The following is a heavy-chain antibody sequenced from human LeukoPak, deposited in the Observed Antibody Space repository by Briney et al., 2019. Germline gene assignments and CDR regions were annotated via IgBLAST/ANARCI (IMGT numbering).Heavy chain of an antibody. Sequence: GESLKISCEGSGYSFTSYWIGWVRQMPGKGLEWMGIIYPGDSDTRYSPSFQGQVTISADKSISTAYLQWSSLKASDTAMYYCARHKLRAPGYYGMDVWGQGTTVTVSS. CDR3: ARHKLRAPGYYGMDV. CDR1: GYSFTSYW. J-gene: IGHJ6*02. D-gene: IGHD4-17*01. CDR2: IYPGDSDT. V-gene: IGHV5-51*01.